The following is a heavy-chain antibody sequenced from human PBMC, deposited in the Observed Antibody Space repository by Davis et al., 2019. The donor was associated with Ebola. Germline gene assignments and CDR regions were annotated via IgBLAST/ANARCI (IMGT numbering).Heavy chain of an antibody. D-gene: IGHD5-24*01. CDR2: VNPNSGGA. CDR3: ARGWGWLY. Sequence: AASVKVSCKASGYTFIGYYIHWVRQAPGQGLEWMGWVNPNSGGANYAQKFQGWVTMTSDTSISTAYLEMSRLGSDDTAVYYCARGWGWLYWGQGTPVTVSS. J-gene: IGHJ4*02. V-gene: IGHV1-2*04. CDR1: GYTFIGYY.